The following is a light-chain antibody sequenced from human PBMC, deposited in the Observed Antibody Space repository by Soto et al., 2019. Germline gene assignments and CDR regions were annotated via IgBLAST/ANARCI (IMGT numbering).Light chain of an antibody. V-gene: IGLV1-47*02. CDR2: NSS. Sequence: QSVLTQPPSASGTPGQRVTISCSGSSSNIGSNYVYWYQQLPGAAPKLLIYNSSTRPSGVPDRFSGSKSGPSASLAISGLRSEDEADYYCAAWDESLSGPVFGGGTKLTVL. CDR1: SSNIGSNY. CDR3: AAWDESLSGPV. J-gene: IGLJ2*01.